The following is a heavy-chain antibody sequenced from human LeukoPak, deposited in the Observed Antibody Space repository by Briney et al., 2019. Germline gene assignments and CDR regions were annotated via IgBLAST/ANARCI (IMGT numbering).Heavy chain of an antibody. CDR3: AKDRGSSWFRYYFDY. CDR2: ISWNSGSI. Sequence: GGSLRLSCAASGFTFDDYAMHWVRQAPGKGLEWVSGISWNSGSIGYADSVKGRFTISRDNAKNSLYLQMNSLRAEDMALYYCAKDRGSSWFRYYFDYWGQGTLATVSS. D-gene: IGHD6-13*01. CDR1: GFTFDDYA. V-gene: IGHV3-9*03. J-gene: IGHJ4*02.